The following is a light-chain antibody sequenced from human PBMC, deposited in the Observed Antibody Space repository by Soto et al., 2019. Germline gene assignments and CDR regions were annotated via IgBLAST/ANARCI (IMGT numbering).Light chain of an antibody. CDR3: QQYNDWWT. V-gene: IGKV3-15*01. J-gene: IGKJ1*01. CDR1: QSVSNN. CDR2: GAS. Sequence: EIVMTQSPATLSVSLGESATLSGRASQSVSNNLTWYQQEPGQPPRLLIYGASTRATGVPGRFSGSGSGTEFTLTIRSLQSEDFAVDDCQQYNDWWTVGQGTKVEIK.